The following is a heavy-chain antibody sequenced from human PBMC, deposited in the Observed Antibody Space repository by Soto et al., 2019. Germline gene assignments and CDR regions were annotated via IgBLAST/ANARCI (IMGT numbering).Heavy chain of an antibody. Sequence: SLTCAVSGYSISSGYYWGWIRQPPGKGLEWIGSIYHSGSTYYNPSLKSRVTISVDTSKNQFSLKLSSVTAADTAVYYCARVYSSGLDYWGQGTLVTVSS. J-gene: IGHJ4*02. CDR1: GYSISSGYY. CDR2: IYHSGST. CDR3: ARVYSSGLDY. D-gene: IGHD6-19*01. V-gene: IGHV4-38-2*01.